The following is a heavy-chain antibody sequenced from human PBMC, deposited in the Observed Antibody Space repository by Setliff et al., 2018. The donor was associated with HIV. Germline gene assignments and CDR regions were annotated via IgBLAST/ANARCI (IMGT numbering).Heavy chain of an antibody. CDR1: GGSITTNNYY. V-gene: IGHV4-39*01. CDR3: GRQAPVPGVAVTPIDY. CDR2: IYYTGHT. Sequence: SETLSLTCTVTGGSITTNNYYWGWIRQPPGKGLEWIGTIYYTGHTFYDPSLKSQVTTSVDTSKNHFSLSLSSVTAADTAVYYCGRQAPVPGVAVTPIDYWGQGTLVTAPQ. D-gene: IGHD3-22*01. J-gene: IGHJ4*02.